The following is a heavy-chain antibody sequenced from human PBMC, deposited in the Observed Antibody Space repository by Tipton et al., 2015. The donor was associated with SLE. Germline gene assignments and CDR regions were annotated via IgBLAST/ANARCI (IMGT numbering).Heavy chain of an antibody. Sequence: TLSLTCTVSGGSISSSSYYWGWIRQPPGKGLEWIGSIYYSGNTYYNPSLKSRVTISVDTSKNQFSLKLSSVTAADTAVYYRARRLVAAANDWYFGLWGRGTLVTVSS. V-gene: IGHV4-39*07. CDR1: GGSISSSSYY. D-gene: IGHD2-2*01. CDR2: IYYSGNT. J-gene: IGHJ2*01. CDR3: ARRLVAAANDWYFGL.